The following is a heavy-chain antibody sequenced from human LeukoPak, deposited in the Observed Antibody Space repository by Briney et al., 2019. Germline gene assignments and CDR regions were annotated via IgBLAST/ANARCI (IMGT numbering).Heavy chain of an antibody. CDR3: AIDPNWGTHS. Sequence: GGSLRLSCAASGFTFSSSSMNWVRQAPGKGLEWVSSISSSSIYIYYADLVKGRFTISRDNAKNSLYLQMNSLRVEDTAVYYCAIDPNWGTHSWGQGVLVTVSS. CDR1: GFTFSSSS. D-gene: IGHD7-27*01. V-gene: IGHV3-21*04. J-gene: IGHJ4*02. CDR2: ISSSSIYI.